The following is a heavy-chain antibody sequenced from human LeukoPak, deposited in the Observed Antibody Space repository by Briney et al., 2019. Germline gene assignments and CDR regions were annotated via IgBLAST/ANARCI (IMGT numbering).Heavy chain of an antibody. D-gene: IGHD2-15*01. J-gene: IGHJ4*02. CDR3: ARVPYCSGGSCYPNSYYFDY. CDR2: INHSGRT. CDR1: GGSFSGYY. V-gene: IGHV4-34*01. Sequence: SETLSLTCAVYGGSFSGYYWSWIRQPPGKGLEWIGEINHSGRTNYNPSLKSRVTISVDTSKNQFSLKLSSVTAADTAVYYCARVPYCSGGSCYPNSYYFDYWGQGTLVTVPS.